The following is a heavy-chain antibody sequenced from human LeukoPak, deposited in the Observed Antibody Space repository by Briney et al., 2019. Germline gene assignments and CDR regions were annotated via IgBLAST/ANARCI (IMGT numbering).Heavy chain of an antibody. CDR2: ISGSGGST. D-gene: IGHD3-9*01. J-gene: IGHJ6*02. V-gene: IGHV3-23*01. CDR1: GFTFSSYA. Sequence: GGSLRLSCAASGFTFSSYAMSWVRQAPGKGLEWVSAISGSGGSTYYADSVKGRFTISRDNSKNTLYLQMNSLRAEDTAVYYCAKDMFDWHYYYGMDVWGQGTTVTVSS. CDR3: AKDMFDWHYYYGMDV.